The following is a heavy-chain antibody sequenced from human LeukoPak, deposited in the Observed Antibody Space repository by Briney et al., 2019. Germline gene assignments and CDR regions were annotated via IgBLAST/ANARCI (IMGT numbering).Heavy chain of an antibody. CDR1: GFTFSGYP. CDR2: ISYDGSNK. CDR3: AKAEYFQH. V-gene: IGHV3-30-3*02. Sequence: PGKSLRLSCAASGFTFSGYPIHWVRQAPGKGLEWVAVISYDGSNKYYADSVKGRFTISRDNSKNTLYLQMNSLRAEDTAVYYCAKAEYFQHWGQGTLVTVSS. J-gene: IGHJ1*01.